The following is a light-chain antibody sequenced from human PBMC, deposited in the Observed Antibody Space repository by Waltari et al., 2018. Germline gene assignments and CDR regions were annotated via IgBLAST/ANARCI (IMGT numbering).Light chain of an antibody. Sequence: QSLLTQPPPASGTPGQTVTDPCSGSWSKIGTNVLIWYQQLPGTAPKLLIHSNTQRPSGVPDRFSCSKSGTSASLAISGLQSADEADYYCSAWDDSLNGHVIFGGGTKLTVL. CDR3: SAWDDSLNGHVI. V-gene: IGLV1-44*01. CDR1: WSKIGTNV. J-gene: IGLJ2*01. CDR2: SNT.